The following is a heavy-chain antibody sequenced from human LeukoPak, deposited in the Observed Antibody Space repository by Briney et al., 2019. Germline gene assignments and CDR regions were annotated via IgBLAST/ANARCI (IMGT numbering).Heavy chain of an antibody. D-gene: IGHD2-15*01. J-gene: IGHJ4*02. CDR2: ISGSSGST. Sequence: GGSLRLSCAASGFTFSSYATSWVRQAPGKGLEWVSLISGSSGSTFYTDSVKGRFTVSRDNSKNTLYLQMNSLRADDTAVYFCAKKGGTLLRPYYFDYWGQGTLVTVSS. V-gene: IGHV3-23*01. CDR3: AKKGGTLLRPYYFDY. CDR1: GFTFSSYA.